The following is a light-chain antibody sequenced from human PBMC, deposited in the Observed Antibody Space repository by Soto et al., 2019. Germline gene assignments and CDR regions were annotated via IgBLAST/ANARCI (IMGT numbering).Light chain of an antibody. J-gene: IGLJ2*01. V-gene: IGLV2-8*01. Sequence: QSALTQPPSASGSPGQSVTISCAGSTGDIGTYDHVSWYQQHPGKAPKLLIYEVTKRPPGVPARFSGSKSANTAPLTISGLQADDEADYYCSSYAGTNNVIFGGGTKLTVL. CDR3: SSYAGTNNVI. CDR1: TGDIGTYDH. CDR2: EVT.